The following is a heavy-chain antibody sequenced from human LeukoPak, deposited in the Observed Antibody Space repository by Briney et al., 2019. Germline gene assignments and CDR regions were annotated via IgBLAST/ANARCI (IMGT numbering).Heavy chain of an antibody. J-gene: IGHJ4*02. CDR2: ISSSSSTI. CDR1: GFTFSSYS. Sequence: GGSLRLSCAASGFTFSSYSMNWVRQALGKGLEWVSYISSSSSTIYHADSVKGRFTISRDNAKNSLYLQMNSLRAEDTAVYYCARESPSYCGGDCYLSWGQGTLVTVSS. CDR3: ARESPSYCGGDCYLS. D-gene: IGHD2-21*01. V-gene: IGHV3-48*01.